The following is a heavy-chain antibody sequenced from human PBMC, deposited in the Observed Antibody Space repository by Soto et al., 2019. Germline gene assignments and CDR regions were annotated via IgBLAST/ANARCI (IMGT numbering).Heavy chain of an antibody. Sequence: QVHLVQSGAEVKKPGASVMVSCKASGYSFGHFDIHWVRKAAGQGLEWMGWVSPNSGNTGYAQRFQGRITITRDTSKSTAYMEVKRRSSADTARYYCARVWFAASFDLWGQGTLFPASS. CDR3: ARVWFAASFDL. CDR2: VSPNSGNT. CDR1: GYSFGHFD. J-gene: IGHJ5*02. V-gene: IGHV1-8*01. D-gene: IGHD3-10*01.